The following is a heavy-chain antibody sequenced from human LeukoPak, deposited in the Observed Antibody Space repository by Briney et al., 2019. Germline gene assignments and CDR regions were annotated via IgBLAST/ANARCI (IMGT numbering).Heavy chain of an antibody. J-gene: IGHJ4*02. Sequence: PGGSLRLSCAASGFTFSSYAMSWVRQAPGKGLEWIGEINHSGSTNYNPSLKSRVTISVDTSKNQFSLKLSSVTAADTAVYYCARGAYYYGSGRDYWGQGTLVTVSS. CDR2: INHSGST. V-gene: IGHV4-34*01. CDR1: GFTFSSYA. CDR3: ARGAYYYGSGRDY. D-gene: IGHD3-10*01.